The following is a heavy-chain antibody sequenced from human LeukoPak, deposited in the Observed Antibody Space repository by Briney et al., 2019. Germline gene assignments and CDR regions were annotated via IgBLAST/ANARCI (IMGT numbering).Heavy chain of an antibody. CDR3: AREGFGELSHFDY. D-gene: IGHD3-10*01. CDR1: GGSFSGDY. CDR2: INHSGRT. V-gene: IGHV4-34*01. Sequence: SETLSLTCVVYGGSFSGDYWSWIRQPRGRGLEWIGEINHSGRTNYNPSLKSRVTISVDTSKNQFSLKLSSVTAADTAVYYCAREGFGELSHFDYWGQGTLVTVSS. J-gene: IGHJ4*02.